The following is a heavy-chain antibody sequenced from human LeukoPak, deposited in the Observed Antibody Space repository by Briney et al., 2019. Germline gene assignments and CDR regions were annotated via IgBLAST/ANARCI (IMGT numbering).Heavy chain of an antibody. Sequence: GGSLRLSCAASGFTFSSYEMNWVRQAPGKGLEWVSVIYSGGSTYYADSVKGRFTISRDNSKNTLYLQMNSLRAEDTAVYYCARGQAFDYWGQGTLVTVSS. CDR3: ARGQAFDY. CDR1: GFTFSSYE. J-gene: IGHJ4*02. CDR2: IYSGGST. V-gene: IGHV3-53*01.